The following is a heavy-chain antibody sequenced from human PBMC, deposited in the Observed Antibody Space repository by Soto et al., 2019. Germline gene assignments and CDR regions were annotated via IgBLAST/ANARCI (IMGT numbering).Heavy chain of an antibody. CDR1: GGTFSSYA. CDR2: IIPIFGTA. CDR3: ARWEYYYDSSGYYGYYYYGMDV. Sequence: QVQLVQSGAEVKKPGSSVKVSCKASGGTFSSYAISWVRQAPGQGLEWMGGIIPIFGTANYAQKFQGRVTITADESTSTAYMELSSLRSEDTAVYYCARWEYYYDSSGYYGYYYYGMDVWGQGTTVTVSS. J-gene: IGHJ6*02. V-gene: IGHV1-69*01. D-gene: IGHD3-22*01.